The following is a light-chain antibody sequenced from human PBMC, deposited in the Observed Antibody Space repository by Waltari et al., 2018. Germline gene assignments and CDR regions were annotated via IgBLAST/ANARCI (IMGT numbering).Light chain of an antibody. J-gene: IGLJ3*02. CDR2: SNN. CDR1: SSNIGSNT. V-gene: IGLV1-44*01. CDR3: AAWDDSLNGSWV. Sequence: QSVLTQPPSASGTPGQRVTISCSGSSSNIGSNTVNWYQQLPGTAPKLLIYSNNQRPSGGPDRFPGSKAGTSASLAISGLQSEDEADYYCAAWDDSLNGSWVFGGGTKLTVL.